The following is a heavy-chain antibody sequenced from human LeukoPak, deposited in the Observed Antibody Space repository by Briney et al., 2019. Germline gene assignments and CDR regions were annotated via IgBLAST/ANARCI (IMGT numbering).Heavy chain of an antibody. V-gene: IGHV1-18*01. D-gene: IGHD3-9*01. Sequence: ASVKVPCKASGYIFTNYGISWVRQAPGQGLEWMGWISTNKGNTNYAQKLQGRVTLTTDTSSSTAYMELRSLRSDDTAVYYCARDLVKAPIGGYWGQGTLVTVSS. CDR3: ARDLVKAPIGGY. CDR1: GYIFTNYG. CDR2: ISTNKGNT. J-gene: IGHJ4*02.